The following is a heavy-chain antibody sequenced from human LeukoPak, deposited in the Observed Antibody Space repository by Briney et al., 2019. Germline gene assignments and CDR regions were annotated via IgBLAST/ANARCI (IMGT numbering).Heavy chain of an antibody. CDR2: IKQDGSEE. D-gene: IGHD1-26*01. J-gene: IGHJ4*02. CDR3: ARGSSAGASLRHDY. V-gene: IGHV3-7*01. CDR1: GFTFSSYW. Sequence: GGSLRLSCAASGFTFSSYWMSWVRQAPGKGLEWVANIKQDGSEENFVDSVKGRFTISRDNAKKSLYLQMNSLRAEDAAVYYCARGSSAGASLRHDYWGQGTLVTVSS.